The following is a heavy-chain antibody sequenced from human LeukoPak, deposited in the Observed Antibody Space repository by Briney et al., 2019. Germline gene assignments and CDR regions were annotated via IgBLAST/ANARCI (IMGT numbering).Heavy chain of an antibody. CDR3: ARLSRAYPFLYFNCSSTSCYQSYYYYMDV. V-gene: IGHV4-34*01. Sequence: SETLSLTCAVYGGSFSGYYWSWIRQPPGKGLEWIGEINHSGSTNYNPSLKSRVTISVDTSKNQFSLKLSSVTAADTAVYYCARLSRAYPFLYFNCSSTSCYQSYYYYMDVWGKGTTVTISS. D-gene: IGHD2-2*01. CDR2: INHSGST. J-gene: IGHJ6*03. CDR1: GGSFSGYY.